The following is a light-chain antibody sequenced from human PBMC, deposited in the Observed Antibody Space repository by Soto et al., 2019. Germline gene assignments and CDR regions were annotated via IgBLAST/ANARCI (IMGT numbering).Light chain of an antibody. CDR3: QQYNSYSPWT. CDR1: QSISSW. J-gene: IGKJ1*01. V-gene: IGKV1-5*01. Sequence: DIPMTQSPSTLSASVGDRVTITCRASQSISSWLAWYQQKPGKAPKLLIYDASTFESGVPSRFSGSGSGTEFTLTISSLQPDDFATYYCQQYNSYSPWTFGQGTKVEMK. CDR2: DAS.